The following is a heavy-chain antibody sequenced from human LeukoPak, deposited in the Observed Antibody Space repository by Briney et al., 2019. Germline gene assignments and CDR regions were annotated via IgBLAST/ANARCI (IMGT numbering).Heavy chain of an antibody. CDR2: ISAYNGNT. D-gene: IGHD2-15*01. V-gene: IGHV1-18*01. CDR3: ARSWGNSGLRIYYFDY. CDR1: GYTFTSYG. Sequence: GPSVKVSCKASGYTFTSYGISWVRQAPGQGLEWMGWISAYNGNTNYAQKLQGRVTMTTDTSTSTAYMELRSLRSDDTAVYYCARSWGNSGLRIYYFDYWGQGTLVTVSS. J-gene: IGHJ4*02.